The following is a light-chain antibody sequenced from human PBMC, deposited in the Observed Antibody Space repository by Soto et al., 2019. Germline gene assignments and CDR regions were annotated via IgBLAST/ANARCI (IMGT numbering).Light chain of an antibody. CDR2: GAS. Sequence: EIVLTQSPGTLSLSPGERATLSCRASQSVSSSYLAWYQQKPGQAPRLLIYGASSRATGIPDRFSGSGSGTDLTRTISRLEPEDFAVYYCQQYGSSRTFGPGTKVDIK. CDR3: QQYGSSRT. CDR1: QSVSSSY. J-gene: IGKJ3*01. V-gene: IGKV3-20*01.